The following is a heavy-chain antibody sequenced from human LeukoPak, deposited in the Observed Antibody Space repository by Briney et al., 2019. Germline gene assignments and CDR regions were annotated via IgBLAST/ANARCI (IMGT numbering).Heavy chain of an antibody. J-gene: IGHJ4*02. CDR1: GFTFSGSA. D-gene: IGHD5-24*01. CDR3: TRHSGDGYNRGVDY. V-gene: IGHV3-73*01. Sequence: GGSLRLSCAASGFTFSGSAMHCLRQASGKGLEWVGRIRSKANSYATAYAASVKGRFTISRDDSKNTAYLQMNSLKTEDTAVYYCTRHSGDGYNRGVDYWGQGTLVTVSS. CDR2: IRSKANSYAT.